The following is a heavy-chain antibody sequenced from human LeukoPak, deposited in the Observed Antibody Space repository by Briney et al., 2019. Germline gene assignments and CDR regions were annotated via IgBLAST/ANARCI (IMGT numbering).Heavy chain of an antibody. J-gene: IGHJ4*02. CDR2: IETSGTT. D-gene: IGHD3-22*01. Sequence: ASETLSLTCSVSGGSIRSYYWSWIRQPAGKGLEWIGRIETSGTTNYNPSLKSRVTISVDTSKNQFSLKLSSVTAADTAVYYCAGTNYDSSGLDYWGQGTLVTVSS. CDR1: GGSIRSYY. V-gene: IGHV4-4*07. CDR3: AGTNYDSSGLDY.